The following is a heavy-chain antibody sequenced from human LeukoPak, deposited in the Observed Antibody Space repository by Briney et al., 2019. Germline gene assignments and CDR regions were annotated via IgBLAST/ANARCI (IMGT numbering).Heavy chain of an antibody. J-gene: IGHJ4*02. CDR2: ISGRGIKT. D-gene: IGHD3-22*01. CDR3: AKDLSPFYDSSGYFDS. V-gene: IGHV3-23*01. Sequence: GGSLRLSCAASGFTFSSYWMHWVRRAPGKGLEWVSAISGRGIKTLYADSVKGRFTISRDNSRSTVFLQMNSLRAEDTAVYYCAKDLSPFYDSSGYFDSWGQGTLVTVSS. CDR1: GFTFSSYW.